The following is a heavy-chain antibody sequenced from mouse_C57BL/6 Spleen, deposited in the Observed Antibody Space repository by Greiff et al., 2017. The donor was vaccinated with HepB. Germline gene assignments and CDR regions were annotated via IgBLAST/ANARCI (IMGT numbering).Heavy chain of an antibody. J-gene: IGHJ4*01. V-gene: IGHV10-1*01. CDR1: GFSFNTYA. CDR2: IRSKSNNYAT. Sequence: EVQRVESGGGLVQPKGSLKLSCAASGFSFNTYAMNWVRQAPGKGLEWVARIRSKSNNYATYYADSVKDRFTISRDDSESMLYLQMNNLKTEDTAMYYCGRHDYGPSVDAMDYWGQGTSVTVSS. D-gene: IGHD1-1*02. CDR3: GRHDYGPSVDAMDY.